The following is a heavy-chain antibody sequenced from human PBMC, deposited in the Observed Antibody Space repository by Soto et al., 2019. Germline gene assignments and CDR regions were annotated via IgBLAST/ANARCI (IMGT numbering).Heavy chain of an antibody. CDR1: GYTFTSYG. CDR2: ISAYNGNT. J-gene: IGHJ4*02. Sequence: QVQLVQSGAEVKKPGASVKVSCKASGYTFTSYGISWVRQAPGQGLEWMGWISAYNGNTNYAQKRQSRVTMTADTSMSIEDMELRSRRSDDTAVYYCARAPTREIAVAEELDYWGQGALVTDS. V-gene: IGHV1-18*01. D-gene: IGHD6-19*01. CDR3: ARAPTREIAVAEELDY.